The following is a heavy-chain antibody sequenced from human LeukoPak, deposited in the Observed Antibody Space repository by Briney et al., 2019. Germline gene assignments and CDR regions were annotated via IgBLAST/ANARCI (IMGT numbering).Heavy chain of an antibody. CDR2: INTNTGNP. CDR1: GYTFTSYA. Sequence: ASVKVSCKASGYTFTSYAMNWVRQAPGQGLEWMGWINTNTGNPTYAQGFTGRFVFSSDTSVSTAYLQISSLKAEDTAVYYCARVTLNLWFGELSPDYWGQGTLVTVSS. D-gene: IGHD3-10*01. CDR3: ARVTLNLWFGELSPDY. V-gene: IGHV7-4-1*02. J-gene: IGHJ4*02.